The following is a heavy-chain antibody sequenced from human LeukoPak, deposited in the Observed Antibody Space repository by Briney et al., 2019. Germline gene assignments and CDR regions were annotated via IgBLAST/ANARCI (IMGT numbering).Heavy chain of an antibody. Sequence: ASVKVSCKASGYTFTGYYMHWVRQAPGQGLEWMGWINPNSGGTNYAQMFQGRVTMTRDTSISTVYLELSRLKSDDTAVYYCARGLQIWAPHFDYWGQGTLVTVSS. CDR2: INPNSGGT. J-gene: IGHJ4*02. D-gene: IGHD5-18*01. CDR3: ARGLQIWAPHFDY. V-gene: IGHV1-2*02. CDR1: GYTFTGYY.